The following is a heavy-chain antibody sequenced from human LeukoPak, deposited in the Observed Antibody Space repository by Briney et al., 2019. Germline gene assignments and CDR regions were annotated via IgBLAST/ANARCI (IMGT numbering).Heavy chain of an antibody. D-gene: IGHD5-24*01. J-gene: IGHJ2*01. CDR2: IFPSGST. CDR3: ARGRRDGYNFYWYFDL. V-gene: IGHV4-61*02. CDR1: GGSISSGSYY. Sequence: PSQTLSLTCTVSGGSISSGSYYWSWIRQPAGKGLEWIGCIFPSGSTNYNSSLKSRVTISVDTSKNQFSLKVSSVTAADTVVYYCARGRRDGYNFYWYFDLWGRGTLVTVSS.